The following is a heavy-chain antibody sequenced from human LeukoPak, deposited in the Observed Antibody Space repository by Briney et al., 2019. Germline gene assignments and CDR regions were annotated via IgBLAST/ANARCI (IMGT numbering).Heavy chain of an antibody. CDR3: ATDGGIAARPYSGTCN. V-gene: IGHV1-69*04. Sequence: AASVKVSCKASGGTFSSYTISWVRQAPGQGLEWMGRIIPILGIANYAQKFQGRVTITADKSTSTAYMELSSLRSEDTAVYYCATDGGIAARPYSGTCNWGQGTLVTVSS. J-gene: IGHJ4*02. CDR2: IIPILGIA. CDR1: GGTFSSYT. D-gene: IGHD6-6*01.